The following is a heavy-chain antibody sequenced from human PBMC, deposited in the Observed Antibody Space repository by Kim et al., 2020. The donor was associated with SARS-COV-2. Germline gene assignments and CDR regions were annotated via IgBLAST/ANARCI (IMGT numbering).Heavy chain of an antibody. CDR2: INWSSGSI. D-gene: IGHD6-19*01. CDR1: GFTFDDYA. Sequence: GGSLRLSCAASGFTFDDYAMHWVRQAPGKGLEWVSGINWSSGSINYADSVKGRFTISRDNAKNSLYLQMNSLTAEDTALYYCAKSARQWLQHAIDSWGQGTLVTVSS. CDR3: AKSARQWLQHAIDS. V-gene: IGHV3-9*01. J-gene: IGHJ4*02.